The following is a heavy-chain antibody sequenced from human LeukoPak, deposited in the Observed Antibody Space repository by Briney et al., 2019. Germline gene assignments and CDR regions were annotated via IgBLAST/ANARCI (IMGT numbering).Heavy chain of an antibody. D-gene: IGHD4-17*01. V-gene: IGHV1-2*02. CDR1: GYTFTGYY. CDR3: ARDPVPRTVTNYYYYMDV. J-gene: IGHJ6*03. Sequence: ASVKVSCKASGYTFTGYYMHWVRQAPGQGLEWMGWINPNSGGTNYAQKFQGRVTMTRDTSISTAYMELSRLRSDDTAVYYRARDPVPRTVTNYYYYMDVWGKGTTVTVSS. CDR2: INPNSGGT.